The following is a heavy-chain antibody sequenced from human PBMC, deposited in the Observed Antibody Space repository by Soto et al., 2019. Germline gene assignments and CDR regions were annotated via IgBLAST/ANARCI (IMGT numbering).Heavy chain of an antibody. V-gene: IGHV3-49*04. CDR2: IRSKAYGGTT. CDR3: TSLNVLRFLEWNDYGMDV. Sequence: GGSLRLSCTASGFTFGDYAMSWVRQAPGKGLEWVGFIRSKAYGGTTEYAASVKGRFTISRDDSKSIAYLQMNSLKTEDTAVYYCTSLNVLRFLEWNDYGMDVWGQGTTVTVYS. D-gene: IGHD3-3*01. J-gene: IGHJ6*02. CDR1: GFTFGDYA.